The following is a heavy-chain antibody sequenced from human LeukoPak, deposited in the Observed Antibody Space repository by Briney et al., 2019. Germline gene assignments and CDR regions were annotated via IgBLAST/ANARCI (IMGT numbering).Heavy chain of an antibody. J-gene: IGHJ3*02. Sequence: GGSLRLSCAASGFTFSSYAMSWVRQAPGKGLEWVSAISGSGGGTYYADSVKGRFTISRDNSKNTLYLQMNSLRAEDTAVYYCAKDTGGYNPTEAAFDIWGQGTMVTVSS. V-gene: IGHV3-23*01. D-gene: IGHD5-24*01. CDR2: ISGSGGGT. CDR1: GFTFSSYA. CDR3: AKDTGGYNPTEAAFDI.